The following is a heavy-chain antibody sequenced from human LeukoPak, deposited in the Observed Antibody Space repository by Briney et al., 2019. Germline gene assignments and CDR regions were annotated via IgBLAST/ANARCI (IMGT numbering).Heavy chain of an antibody. CDR1: GGSISSGDYY. CDR3: ARLGRLHYYYYYMDV. J-gene: IGHJ6*03. CDR2: INYSGSS. D-gene: IGHD2-15*01. Sequence: SETLSLTCTVSGGSISSGDYYWSWIRQPPGKGLEWVGNINYSGSSYYNPSLKSRVTISVDTSKNQFSLKLSSVTAADTAVYYCARLGRLHYYYYYMDVWGKGTTVTVSS. V-gene: IGHV4-39*01.